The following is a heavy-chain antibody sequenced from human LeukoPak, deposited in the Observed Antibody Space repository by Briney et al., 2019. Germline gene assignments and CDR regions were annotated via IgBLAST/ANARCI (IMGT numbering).Heavy chain of an antibody. D-gene: IGHD3-22*01. J-gene: IGHJ4*02. CDR1: GGSISSYY. V-gene: IGHV4-59*08. CDR3: ARGDAYSYHSSGYYYGAGGREFDY. Sequence: SETLSLTCTVSGGSISSYYWSWVRQPPGKGLEWIGYISYSGSTNYNPSLKSRVTISVDTSKNQLSLKLSSVTAADTAVYYCARGDAYSYHSSGYYYGAGGREFDYWGQGTLVTVSS. CDR2: ISYSGST.